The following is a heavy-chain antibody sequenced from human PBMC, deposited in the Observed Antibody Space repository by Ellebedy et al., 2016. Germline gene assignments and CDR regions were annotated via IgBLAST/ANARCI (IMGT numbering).Heavy chain of an antibody. D-gene: IGHD6-19*01. J-gene: IGHJ4*02. CDR1: GLPVSTNY. V-gene: IGHV3-53*01. CDR2: IYSDATT. Sequence: GGSLRLSCVASGLPVSTNYMSWVRQAPGKGLEWVSDIYSDATTYYADSVKGRFTISRDTSKNTVYLQMDSLRVEDTAVYFCARDLGSVAGFDFWGQGTLVTVSS. CDR3: ARDLGSVAGFDF.